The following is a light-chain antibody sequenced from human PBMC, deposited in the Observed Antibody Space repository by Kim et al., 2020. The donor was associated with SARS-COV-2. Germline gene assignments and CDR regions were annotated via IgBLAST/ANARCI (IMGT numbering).Light chain of an antibody. V-gene: IGLV2-14*03. CDR3: SSHTTSSTYV. CDR2: DVS. CDR1: SGDVGGYNS. Sequence: GQSITISSAGTSGDVGGYNSGSWYQQHPGKAPTLRIYDVSERASGVSNRFSGSQSGNTAALTISGLRAEDEADYYCSSHTTSSTYVFGSGTKVTVL. J-gene: IGLJ1*01.